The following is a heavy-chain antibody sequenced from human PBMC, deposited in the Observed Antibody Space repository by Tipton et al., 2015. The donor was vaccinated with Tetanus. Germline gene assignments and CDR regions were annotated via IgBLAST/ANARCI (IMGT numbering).Heavy chain of an antibody. D-gene: IGHD1-26*01. V-gene: IGHV4-31*01. J-gene: IGHJ4*02. CDR2: IYSSGST. CDR3: ARDQAGGARGWNCFDY. CDR1: GGSISSGGYY. Sequence: TLSLTCTVSGGSISSGGYYWSWIRQRPGKGLEWIGDIYSSGSTYSNPSLKGQVTISVDTSKNQFSLRLNSVTAADTAVYYCARDQAGGARGWNCFDYWGLGALVTVSS.